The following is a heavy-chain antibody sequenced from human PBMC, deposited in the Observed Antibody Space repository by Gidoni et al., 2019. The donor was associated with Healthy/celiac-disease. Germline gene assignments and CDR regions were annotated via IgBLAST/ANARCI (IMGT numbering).Heavy chain of an antibody. J-gene: IGHJ5*02. CDR3: ARDPSSPGFNLNIVVVPAAP. CDR2: INPNSGGT. V-gene: IGHV1-2*02. D-gene: IGHD2-2*01. CDR1: GYTFTGYS. Sequence: QVQLVQSGAEVKKPGASVKVSCKASGYTFTGYSLHWVRQAPGQGLEWMAWINPNSGGTNYAKKFQGRVTMTRDTSISTADMEMSRLRSDDTAVYYCARDPSSPGFNLNIVVVPAAPWGQGTLVTVSS.